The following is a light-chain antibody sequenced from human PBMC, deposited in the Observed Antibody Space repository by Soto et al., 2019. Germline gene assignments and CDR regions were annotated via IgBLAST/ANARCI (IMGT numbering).Light chain of an antibody. V-gene: IGKV1-5*03. J-gene: IGKJ1*01. CDR3: QQYNTYWT. Sequence: DIQMTQSPSSVSASVGDRVTITCRASQSISTWLAWYQQKPGKVPKLLIYTASTLESGVPSRFSGSGSGTEFTLTISSLQPDDFATYYCQQYNTYWTFGQGTKVDIK. CDR1: QSISTW. CDR2: TAS.